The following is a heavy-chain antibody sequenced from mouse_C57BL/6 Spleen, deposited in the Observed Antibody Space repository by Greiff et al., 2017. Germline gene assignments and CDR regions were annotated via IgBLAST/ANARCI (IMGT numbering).Heavy chain of an antibody. J-gene: IGHJ4*01. CDR3: SGVELYVWAMDY. V-gene: IGHV1-59*01. Sequence: VQLQQPGAELVRPGTSVKLSCKASGYTFTSYWMHWVKQRPGQGLEWIGVIDHSDSYTNYNQKFKGKATLTVDTSSSTTNMQLSSLTSEDSAVSYYSGVELYVWAMDYWGQGTSVTVSA. D-gene: IGHD1-1*02. CDR2: IDHSDSYT. CDR1: GYTFTSYW.